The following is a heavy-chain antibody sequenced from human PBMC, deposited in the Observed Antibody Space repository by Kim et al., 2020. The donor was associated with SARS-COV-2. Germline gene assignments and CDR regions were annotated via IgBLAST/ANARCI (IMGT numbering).Heavy chain of an antibody. J-gene: IGHJ4*02. D-gene: IGHD6-25*01. CDR3: ARDDGFRSIDH. Sequence: KFYVESGEGRFTVSRDNAKNLVYLQMNGLSPEDTAVYYCARDDGFRSIDHWGQGILVTVSS. V-gene: IGHV3-7*01. CDR2: K.